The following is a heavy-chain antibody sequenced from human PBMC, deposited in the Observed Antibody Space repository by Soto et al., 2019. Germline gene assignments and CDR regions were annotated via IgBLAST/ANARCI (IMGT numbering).Heavy chain of an antibody. Sequence: QVQLQESGPGLVKPSGTLSLTCAVSGDSISSTNWWTWVRQPPGKGLEWIGEIYHSGTTNYNPSRMSRVTISLAKSKNQFSLKLSSVTAADTAMYYCAKKGVRAIFDYWGQGSLVTVSS. CDR1: GDSISSTNW. J-gene: IGHJ4*02. D-gene: IGHD1-26*01. V-gene: IGHV4-4*02. CDR2: IYHSGTT. CDR3: AKKGVRAIFDY.